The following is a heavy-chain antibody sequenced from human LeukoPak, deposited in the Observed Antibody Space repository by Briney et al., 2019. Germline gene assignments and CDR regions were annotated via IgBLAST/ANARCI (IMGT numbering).Heavy chain of an antibody. V-gene: IGHV1-2*02. CDR3: ARPRNWGSGFDY. CDR2: INPNSGGT. D-gene: IGHD3-16*01. Sequence: ASVKVSCKASGYTFTGYYMHCVRQAPGQGLEWMGWINPNSGGTNYAQKFQGRVTMTRDTSISTAYMELSRLRSDDTAVYYCARPRNWGSGFDYWGQGTLVTVSS. J-gene: IGHJ4*02. CDR1: GYTFTGYY.